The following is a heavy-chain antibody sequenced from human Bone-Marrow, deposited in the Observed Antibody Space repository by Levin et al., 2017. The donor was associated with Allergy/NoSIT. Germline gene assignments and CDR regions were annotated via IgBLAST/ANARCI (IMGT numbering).Heavy chain of an antibody. CDR1: GYTFINHW. Sequence: RGESLKISCKASGYTFINHWIGWVRQAPGKGPEWMGVVYPTDSSATYGPSFQGRVTMSVDKSISTAYLQWSSLQASDTATYYCARGNYDFWSGNYHSFDFWGQGTVLSVSP. CDR2: VYPTDSSA. CDR3: ARGNYDFWSGNYHSFDF. V-gene: IGHV5-51*01. D-gene: IGHD3-3*01. J-gene: IGHJ4*02.